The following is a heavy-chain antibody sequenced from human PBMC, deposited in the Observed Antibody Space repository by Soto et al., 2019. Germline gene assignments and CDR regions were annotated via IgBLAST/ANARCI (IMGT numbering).Heavy chain of an antibody. CDR2: INHSGST. CDR3: ARFLPTVTTHRRSSTATFDY. V-gene: IGHV4-34*01. CDR1: GGSFSGYY. J-gene: IGHJ4*02. D-gene: IGHD4-17*01. Sequence: SETLSLTCAVYGGSFSGYYWSWIRQPPGKGLEWIGEINHSGSTNYNPSLKSRVTISVDTSKNQFSLKLSSVTAADTAVYYCARFLPTVTTHRRSSTATFDYWGQGTLVTVSS.